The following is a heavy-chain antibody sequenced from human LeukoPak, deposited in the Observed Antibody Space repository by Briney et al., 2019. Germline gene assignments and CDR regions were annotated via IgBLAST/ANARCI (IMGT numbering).Heavy chain of an antibody. CDR2: IYYSGST. V-gene: IGHV4-31*03. CDR1: GGSIRSGCYH. CDR3: ARSLGYCSSTSCYTSENFGY. D-gene: IGHD2-2*02. J-gene: IGHJ4*02. Sequence: SETLSLTFTVSGGSIRSGCYHWRWIPQRPGKRLEWIGYIYYSGSTYYNPSLKSRVTISVDTSKNQFSLKLSSVTAADTAVYYCARSLGYCSSTSCYTSENFGYWGQGTLVTVSS.